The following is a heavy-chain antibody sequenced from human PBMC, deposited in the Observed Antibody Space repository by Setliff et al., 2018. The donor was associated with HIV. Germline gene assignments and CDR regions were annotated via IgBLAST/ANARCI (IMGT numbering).Heavy chain of an antibody. CDR3: ARYFRDGSYNDY. V-gene: IGHV3-48*03. Sequence: GESLRLSCTASGFTFSAYEMNWVRQAPGKGLEWVSYISNSGNTVFYAGSVKGRFAISRDNAKNSLYLQMNSLRGEDTAVYYCARYFRDGSYNDYWGQGTLVTVSS. CDR2: ISNSGNTV. J-gene: IGHJ4*02. CDR1: GFTFSAYE. D-gene: IGHD3-10*01.